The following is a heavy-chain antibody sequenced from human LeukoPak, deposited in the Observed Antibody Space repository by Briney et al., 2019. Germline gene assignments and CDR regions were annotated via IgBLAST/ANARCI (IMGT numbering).Heavy chain of an antibody. V-gene: IGHV3-30-3*01. CDR3: ARSAAAGNPRDYYYGMDV. CDR1: GFPFSSYW. Sequence: GGSLRLSCVASGFPFSSYWMTWVRQAPGKGLEWVAMISSDGNDKYYADSVKGRFTISRDNSKNTLYLQMSSLRAEDTAVYYCARSAAAGNPRDYYYGMDVWGQGTTVTVSS. CDR2: ISSDGNDK. J-gene: IGHJ6*02. D-gene: IGHD6-13*01.